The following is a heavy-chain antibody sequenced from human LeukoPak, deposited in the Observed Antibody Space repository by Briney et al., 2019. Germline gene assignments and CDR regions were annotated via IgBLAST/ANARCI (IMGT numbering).Heavy chain of an antibody. J-gene: IGHJ5*02. V-gene: IGHV3-53*01. Sequence: GGSLRLSYAASGFTVSSNYMSWVRQAPGKGLEWVSVIYSGGSTYYADSVKGRFTISRDNSKNTLYLQMNSLRAEDTAVYYCARAADSGGNWGQNWFDPWGQGTLVTVSS. CDR1: GFTVSSNY. CDR2: IYSGGST. D-gene: IGHD7-27*01. CDR3: ARAADSGGNWGQNWFDP.